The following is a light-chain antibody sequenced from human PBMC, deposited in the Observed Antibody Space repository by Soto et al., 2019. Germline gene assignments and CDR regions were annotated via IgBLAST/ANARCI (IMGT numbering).Light chain of an antibody. J-gene: IGKJ1*01. CDR1: QSISSL. CDR3: QHYKSYSVA. V-gene: IGKV1-5*01. CDR2: DAS. Sequence: DIQMTQSPSTLSSSPGDSVTLTCRASQSISSLLAWYHQKPGQAPKLLIYDASTLAPGVPSRFSGSGSGTEFTLTIISLQADDVATYYWQHYKSYSVAFGQGTKVDIK.